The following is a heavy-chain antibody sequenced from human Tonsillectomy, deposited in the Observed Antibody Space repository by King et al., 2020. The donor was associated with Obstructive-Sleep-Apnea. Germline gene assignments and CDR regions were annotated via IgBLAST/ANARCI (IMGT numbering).Heavy chain of an antibody. J-gene: IGHJ4*02. D-gene: IGHD3-3*01. Sequence: VQLVESGGGLVQPGGSLRLSCVASGFIFSGHYMSWVRQAPGKGLEWVAKIKPDGSDKSSVDSVKGRFTISRDNAKNSLFLQMNSLRGEDTAMYYCAKEEWYRFDFWGQGTLVTVSS. CDR1: GFIFSGHY. CDR2: IKPDGSDK. CDR3: AKEEWYRFDF. V-gene: IGHV3-7*01.